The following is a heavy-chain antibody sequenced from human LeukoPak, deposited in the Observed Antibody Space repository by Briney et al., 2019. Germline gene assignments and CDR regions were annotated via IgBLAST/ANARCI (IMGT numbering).Heavy chain of an antibody. J-gene: IGHJ4*02. D-gene: IGHD5-12*01. CDR3: VKRGNVANFDS. V-gene: IGHV4-4*02. Sequence: ASETLSLTCTVSGGSITSSNWWSWVRQPPGKGLEWIGEIYHSGSTNYQPSLKSRVTMSVDKSKDQFSLKLSSVTAADTAVYYWVKRGNVANFDSWGQGILVTVSS. CDR1: GGSITSSNW. CDR2: IYHSGST.